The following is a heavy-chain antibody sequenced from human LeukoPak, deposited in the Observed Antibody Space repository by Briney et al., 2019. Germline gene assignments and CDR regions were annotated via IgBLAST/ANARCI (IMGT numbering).Heavy chain of an antibody. J-gene: IGHJ4*02. CDR1: GGSISSGGYY. V-gene: IGHV4-61*08. D-gene: IGHD3-22*01. Sequence: SETLSLTCTVSGGSISSGGYYWSWIRQHPGKGLEWIGYIYYSGGTYYNPSLKSRVTISGDTSKNQFSLKLSSVTAADTAVYFCARVDYDGSGYNFDYWGQGTLVTVSS. CDR2: IYYSGGT. CDR3: ARVDYDGSGYNFDY.